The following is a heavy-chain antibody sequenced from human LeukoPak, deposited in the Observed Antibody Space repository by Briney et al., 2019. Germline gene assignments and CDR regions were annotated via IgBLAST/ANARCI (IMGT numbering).Heavy chain of an antibody. J-gene: IGHJ4*02. V-gene: IGHV1-69*04. D-gene: IGHD6-13*01. CDR3: AREEDGLAAAGKSFDY. CDR2: IIPLLDIA. CDR1: GGTFGSNV. Sequence: SVKVSCKASGGTFGSNVISWVRQAPGQGLEWMGRIIPLLDIANYARKFQGRVTITADKSTSTAYMELSSLRSEDTAVYYCAREEDGLAAAGKSFDYWGQGTLVTVSS.